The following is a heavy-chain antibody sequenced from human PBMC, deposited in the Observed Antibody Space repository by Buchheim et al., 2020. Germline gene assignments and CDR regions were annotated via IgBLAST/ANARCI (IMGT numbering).Heavy chain of an antibody. D-gene: IGHD3-3*01. CDR3: ASSITICGVVMMGGYLQH. Sequence: QVQLQESGPGLVKPSGTLSLTCAVSGGSISSSNWWRWVRQPPGRGLEWLGDIYHSGSTNYNPSLKSRVTIPVNKSKNQFFLKLSSVTAADTAVYYCASSITICGVVMMGGYLQHWGQGTL. CDR2: IYHSGST. V-gene: IGHV4-4*02. CDR1: GGSISSSNW. J-gene: IGHJ1*01.